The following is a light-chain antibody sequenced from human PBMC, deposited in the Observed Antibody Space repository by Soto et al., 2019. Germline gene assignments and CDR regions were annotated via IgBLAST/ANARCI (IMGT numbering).Light chain of an antibody. CDR1: QDIGTY. CDR2: AAS. J-gene: IGKJ4*01. Sequence: AIRMTQSPSSLSASTGDRVTIPCRASQDIGTYLAWYQQKPGKAPKLLIYAASSLQSGVPSRFSGSGSGTEFTLTISSLQHDDFATYYCQQYNSAQLTLGGGTKVDIK. V-gene: IGKV1-8*01. CDR3: QQYNSAQLT.